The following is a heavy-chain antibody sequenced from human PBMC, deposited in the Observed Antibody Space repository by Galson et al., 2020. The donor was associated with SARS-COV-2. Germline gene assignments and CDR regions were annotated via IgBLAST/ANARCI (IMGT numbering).Heavy chain of an antibody. J-gene: IGHJ4*02. D-gene: IGHD3-22*01. CDR2: IYYIGST. CDR3: ARRGLHSSGYYLFDY. Sequence: ETSETLSLTCSVSGGSIKNFHWTWIRQSPEKGLEWIGYIYYIGSTNYNPSLKGRVRMSVDTSKNQFSLKLTSVTAADTAMYYCARRGLHSSGYYLFDYWGQGTMVTVSS. CDR1: GGSIKNFH. V-gene: IGHV4-59*08.